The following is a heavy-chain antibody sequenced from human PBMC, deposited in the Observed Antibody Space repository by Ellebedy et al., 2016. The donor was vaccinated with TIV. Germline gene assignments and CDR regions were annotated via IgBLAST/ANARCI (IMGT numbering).Heavy chain of an antibody. Sequence: ASVKVSCKASGYTFTSYYIHWMRQAPGQGLEWMGIINPSGGSTSYAQKFQGRVTMTRDTSTTTVYMELSSLRSEDTAVYYCASSLGRLDAFDIWGQGTMVTVSS. CDR1: GYTFTSYY. J-gene: IGHJ3*02. V-gene: IGHV1-46*01. CDR3: ASSLGRLDAFDI. CDR2: INPSGGST.